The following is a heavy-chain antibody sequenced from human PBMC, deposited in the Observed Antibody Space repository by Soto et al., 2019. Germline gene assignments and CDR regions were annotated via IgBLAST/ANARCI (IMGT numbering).Heavy chain of an antibody. J-gene: IGHJ4*02. D-gene: IGHD3-10*01. CDR1: GGSISSDYW. CDR3: ARGINYYDSGTYQDYFVY. Sequence: PSETLSLTCAVSGGSISSDYWWNWVRQPPGKGLQWFGEIYHSGTTNYNPSLKSRVTISVDKSKNQFSLRLNSVTAADTAVYFCARGINYYDSGTYQDYFVYWGQGALVTVSS. CDR2: IYHSGTT. V-gene: IGHV4-4*02.